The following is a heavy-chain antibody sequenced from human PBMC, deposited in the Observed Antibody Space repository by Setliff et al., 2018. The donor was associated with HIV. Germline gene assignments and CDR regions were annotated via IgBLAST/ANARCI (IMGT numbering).Heavy chain of an antibody. D-gene: IGHD4-17*01. Sequence: PSETLSLTCTVSGGSISTYYWSWIRQPPGKGLEWIGCIYFTGSSDNNPSLRSRVTLSVDTSKHQFSLKLSSVTAADTAVYYCARVQMSYAAFDVWGQGTMVTVTS. J-gene: IGHJ3*01. CDR1: GGSISTYY. CDR3: ARVQMSYAAFDV. V-gene: IGHV4-59*01. CDR2: IYFTGSS.